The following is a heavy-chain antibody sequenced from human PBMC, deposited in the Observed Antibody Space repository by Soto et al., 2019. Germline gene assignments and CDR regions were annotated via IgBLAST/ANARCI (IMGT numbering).Heavy chain of an antibody. CDR1: GFTFSSYA. CDR3: AGTNMIPRGWFDP. D-gene: IGHD3-22*01. V-gene: IGHV3-30-3*01. J-gene: IGHJ5*02. Sequence: QVQLVESGGGVVQPGRSLRLSCAASGFTFSSYAMHWVRQAPGKGLEWVAVISYDGSNKYYADSVKGRFTISRDNSKNTLYLQMNSLRAEDTAGYYCAGTNMIPRGWFDPWGQGTLVTVSS. CDR2: ISYDGSNK.